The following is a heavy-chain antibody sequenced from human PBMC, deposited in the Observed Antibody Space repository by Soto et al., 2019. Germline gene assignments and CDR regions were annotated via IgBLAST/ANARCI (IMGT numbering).Heavy chain of an antibody. CDR2: IIPIFGTA. CDR1: GGTFSSYA. V-gene: IGHV1-69*13. D-gene: IGHD2-8*01. CDR3: ARTLGVRGYNWFDP. Sequence: GASVKVSCKASGGTFSSYAISWVRRAPGQGLEWMGGIIPIFGTANYAQKFQGRVTITADESTSTAYMELSSLRSEDTAVYYCARTLGVRGYNWFDPWAQGTLVPVSS. J-gene: IGHJ5*02.